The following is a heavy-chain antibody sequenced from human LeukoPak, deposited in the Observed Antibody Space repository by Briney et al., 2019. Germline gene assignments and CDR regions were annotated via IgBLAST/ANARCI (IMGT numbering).Heavy chain of an antibody. CDR3: ARGPASLVGATISDY. CDR1: GYTLTELS. D-gene: IGHD1-26*01. Sequence: VASVKVSCKVSGYTLTELSMHWVRQAPGKGLEWMGGFDPEDGETIYAQKFQGRVTMTEDTSTDTAYMELSSLRSEDTALYYCARGPASLVGATISDYWGQGTLVTVSS. J-gene: IGHJ4*02. V-gene: IGHV1-24*01. CDR2: FDPEDGET.